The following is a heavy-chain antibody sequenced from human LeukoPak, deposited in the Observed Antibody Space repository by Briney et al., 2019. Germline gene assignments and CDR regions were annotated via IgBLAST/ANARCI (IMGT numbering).Heavy chain of an antibody. J-gene: IGHJ4*02. CDR1: GGTFSSYA. CDR2: IIPIFGTA. Sequence: HWASVKVSCKPSGGTFSSYAISWVRQAPGQGLEWMGRIIPIFGTANYAQKFQGRVTITTDESTSTAYMELSSLRSEDTAVYYCARGGDYGDYPDYWGQGTLVTVSS. D-gene: IGHD4-17*01. V-gene: IGHV1-69*05. CDR3: ARGGDYGDYPDY.